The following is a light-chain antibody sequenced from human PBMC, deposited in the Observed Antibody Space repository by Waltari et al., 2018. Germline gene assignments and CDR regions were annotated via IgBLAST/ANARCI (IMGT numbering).Light chain of an antibody. CDR1: YSNVGNNV. J-gene: IGLJ3*02. CDR2: RND. Sequence: QSVLTQPPSASGAPGQRVTLSCSGTYSNVGNNVVTWYQQVPGTVPKLLIYRNDQRPSGVPDRFSGSKSGSSASLAISGLRSEDEADYFCASWDDSPNGRWVFGGGTKVTVL. CDR3: ASWDDSPNGRWV. V-gene: IGLV1-44*01.